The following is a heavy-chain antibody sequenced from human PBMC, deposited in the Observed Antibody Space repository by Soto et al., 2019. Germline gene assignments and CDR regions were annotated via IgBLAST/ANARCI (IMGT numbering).Heavy chain of an antibody. CDR3: ARDRRVTMIVVGVYFYGMDV. V-gene: IGHV4-31*03. D-gene: IGHD3-22*01. Sequence: QVQLQESGPGLVKPSQTLSLTCTVSGGSISSGGYYWSWIRQHPGKGLEWIGYIYYSGSTYYNPSLKGRVTISVDTSKNQLSLKLSSVTAADTAVYFFARDRRVTMIVVGVYFYGMDVWGQGTTVTVS. CDR1: GGSISSGGYY. CDR2: IYYSGST. J-gene: IGHJ6*02.